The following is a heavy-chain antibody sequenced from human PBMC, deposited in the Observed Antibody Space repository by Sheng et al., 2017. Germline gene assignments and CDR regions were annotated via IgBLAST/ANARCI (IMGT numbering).Heavy chain of an antibody. V-gene: IGHV4-39*07. CDR3: ARYYYDSSGFL. Sequence: QLQLQESGPGLVKPSETLSLTCTVSGGSISSSNYYWGWIRQPPGKGLEWIGSFYYSGSTYYNPSLKSRVTISVDTSKNRFSLKLSSVTAADTAVYYCARYYYDSSGFLWGQGNPWSTVSS. CDR2: FYYSGST. CDR1: GGSISSSNYY. D-gene: IGHD3-22*01. J-gene: IGHJ1*01.